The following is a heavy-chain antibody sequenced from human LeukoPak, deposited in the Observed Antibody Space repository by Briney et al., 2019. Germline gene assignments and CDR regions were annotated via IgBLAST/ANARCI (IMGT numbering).Heavy chain of an antibody. Sequence: ASVKVSCKASGYTFTSYYMHWVRQAPGQGLEWMGIINPSGGSTSYAQKFQGRVTMTRDMSTSTVYMELSSLRSEDTAVYYCARESRYCTNGVCPFYYYYMDVWGKGTTVTVSS. CDR2: INPSGGST. D-gene: IGHD2-8*01. CDR3: ARESRYCTNGVCPFYYYYMDV. J-gene: IGHJ6*03. V-gene: IGHV1-46*01. CDR1: GYTFTSYY.